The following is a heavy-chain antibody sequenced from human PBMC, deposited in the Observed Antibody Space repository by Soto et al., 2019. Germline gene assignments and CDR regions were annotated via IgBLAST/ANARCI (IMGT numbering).Heavy chain of an antibody. J-gene: IGHJ4*02. Sequence: QVQLQESGPGLVKPSETLSLTCTVSGGSISSYYWCWIRQPPGKGLEWIGYIYYSGSTNYNPSLKSRVTISVDTSKNQFSLKLSAVTAADTAVYYCARQGPSGSCFDYWGQGTLVTVSS. CDR3: ARQGPSGSCFDY. CDR2: IYYSGST. CDR1: GGSISSYY. V-gene: IGHV4-59*08. D-gene: IGHD2-15*01.